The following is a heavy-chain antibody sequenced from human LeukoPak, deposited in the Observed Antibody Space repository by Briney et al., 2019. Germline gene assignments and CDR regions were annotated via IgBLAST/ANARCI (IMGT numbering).Heavy chain of an antibody. D-gene: IGHD1-26*01. CDR3: ARREWELLRGNAFDI. V-gene: IGHV5-51*01. Sequence: GESLKISCKGSGYSFTSYWIGWVRQMPVKGLEWMGIIYPGDSDTRYSPSFQGQVTISADKSISTAYLQWSSLKASDTAMYYCARREWELLRGNAFDIWGQGTMITVSS. J-gene: IGHJ3*02. CDR2: IYPGDSDT. CDR1: GYSFTSYW.